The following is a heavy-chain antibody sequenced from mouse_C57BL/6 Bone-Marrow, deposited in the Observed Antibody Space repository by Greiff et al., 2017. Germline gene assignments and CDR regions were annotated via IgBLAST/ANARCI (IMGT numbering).Heavy chain of an antibody. CDR3: TRGGFYGQYFDV. Sequence: VQLQQSGTVLARPGASVKMSCKTSGYTFTSYWMHWVKQRPGQGLEWIGAIYPGNSDTSYNQKFKGKAKLTAVTSASTAYMALSSLTNEDSAVYYCTRGGFYGQYFDVWGTGTTVTVSS. J-gene: IGHJ1*03. CDR1: GYTFTSYW. D-gene: IGHD1-1*01. CDR2: IYPGNSDT. V-gene: IGHV1-5*01.